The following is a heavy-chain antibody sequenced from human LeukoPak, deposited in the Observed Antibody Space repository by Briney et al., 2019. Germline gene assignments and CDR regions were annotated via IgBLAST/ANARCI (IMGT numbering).Heavy chain of an antibody. Sequence: SETLSLTCTVSGGSISSYYWSWIRQPPGKGLEWIGYIYYSRSTNYNPSLKSRVTISVDTSQKQFSLRLSSVTAADTAVYYCARGRYLTTGGGAAAGFLDYWGQGTLVTVSS. CDR3: ARGRYLTTGGGAAAGFLDY. CDR2: IYYSRST. J-gene: IGHJ4*02. V-gene: IGHV4-59*12. D-gene: IGHD6-13*01. CDR1: GGSISSYY.